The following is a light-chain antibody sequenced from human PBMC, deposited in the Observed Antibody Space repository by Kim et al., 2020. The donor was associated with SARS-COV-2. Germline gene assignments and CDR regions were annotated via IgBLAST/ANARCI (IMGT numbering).Light chain of an antibody. J-gene: IGKJ4*01. Sequence: ASVGDRVTITCRASQHIRHYLNWYPQKPGKAPKLLIYDASNLEAEVPSRFSGGGSGPDFTFTISSLQPEDIATYYCQQYDSLPPTFGGGTKVDIK. CDR3: QQYDSLPPT. CDR2: DAS. CDR1: QHIRHY. V-gene: IGKV1-33*01.